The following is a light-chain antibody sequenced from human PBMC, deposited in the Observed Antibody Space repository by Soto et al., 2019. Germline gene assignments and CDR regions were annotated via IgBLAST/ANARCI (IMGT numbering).Light chain of an antibody. CDR3: SSYTSSNTLDV. J-gene: IGLJ1*01. CDR1: SSDVGGYNY. CDR2: DVS. V-gene: IGLV2-14*01. Sequence: QSALTQPASVSGSPGQSITISCTGTSSDVGGYNYVSWYQQHPGKAPKLMIYDVSNRPSGVSNRFSGSKSGNTASLTISGLRAEDEADYYCSSYTSSNTLDVFGTGTKLTVL.